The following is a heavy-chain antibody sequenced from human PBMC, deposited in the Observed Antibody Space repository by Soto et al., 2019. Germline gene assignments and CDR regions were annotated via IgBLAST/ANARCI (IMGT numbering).Heavy chain of an antibody. Sequence: SETLSLTCAVYGGSFSGYYWSWIRQPPGKGLEWIGEINHSGSTNYNPSLKSRVTISVDTSKNQFSLKLSSVTAADTAVYYCETIIRFFEFDPWGQGTLVTVSS. CDR1: GGSFSGYY. CDR3: ETIIRFFEFDP. V-gene: IGHV4-34*01. D-gene: IGHD3-3*01. CDR2: INHSGST. J-gene: IGHJ5*02.